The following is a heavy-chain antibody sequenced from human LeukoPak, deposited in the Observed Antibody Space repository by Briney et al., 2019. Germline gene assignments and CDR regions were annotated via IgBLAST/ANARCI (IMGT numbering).Heavy chain of an antibody. CDR3: ARADVDTAMVDY. D-gene: IGHD5-18*01. J-gene: IGHJ4*02. CDR2: IYYSGST. CDR1: AGSISSGDYY. Sequence: PSETLSLTCTVSAGSISSGDYYWSWIRQPPGKGLEWIGYIYYSGSTYYNPSHKSRVTISVDTSKNQFSLKLSSVTAADTAVYYCARADVDTAMVDYWGQGTLVTVSS. V-gene: IGHV4-30-4*08.